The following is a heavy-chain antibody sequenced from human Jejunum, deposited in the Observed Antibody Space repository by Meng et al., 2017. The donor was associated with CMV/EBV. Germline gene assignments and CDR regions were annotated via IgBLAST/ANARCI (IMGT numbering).Heavy chain of an antibody. CDR1: GHTFTSSY. J-gene: IGHJ4*02. V-gene: IGHV1-46*01. CDR3: ARDGGNHNFDY. CDR2: IITSSGST. Sequence: SCKASGHTFTSSYFPWVRQAPGQGLEWMGRIITSSGSTIYAQMFQGRVTLTRDTSTSTVYMELSTLRSEDTAVYYCARDGGNHNFDYWGQGTLVTVSS. D-gene: IGHD4-23*01.